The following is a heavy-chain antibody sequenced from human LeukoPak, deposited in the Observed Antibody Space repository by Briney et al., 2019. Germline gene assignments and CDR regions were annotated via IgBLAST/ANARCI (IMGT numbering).Heavy chain of an antibody. D-gene: IGHD7-27*01. CDR2: INSDGSST. Sequence: GGSLSLSCAASGFTFSSYWMHWVRQAPGKGLVWVSRINSDGSSTSYADSVKGRFTISRDNAKNTLYLQMNSLRAEDTAVYYCARGQRGIITDYWGQGTLVTVSS. CDR1: GFTFSSYW. CDR3: ARGQRGIITDY. J-gene: IGHJ4*02. V-gene: IGHV3-74*01.